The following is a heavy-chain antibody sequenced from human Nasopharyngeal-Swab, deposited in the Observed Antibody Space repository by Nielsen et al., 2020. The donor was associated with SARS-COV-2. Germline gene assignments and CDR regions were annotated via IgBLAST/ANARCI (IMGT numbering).Heavy chain of an antibody. Sequence: GGSLRLSCEVSGFNFRNSAMSWVRQAPGKGLEWVSGISISGVTTYYAESVRGRFTLSRDISKNTVFLQMDSLRAEDSAIYYCARENYFDSGTLAAYDVWGQGTMVTVSS. CDR1: GFNFRNSA. J-gene: IGHJ3*01. V-gene: IGHV3-23*01. CDR2: ISISGVTT. CDR3: ARENYFDSGTLAAYDV. D-gene: IGHD3-10*01.